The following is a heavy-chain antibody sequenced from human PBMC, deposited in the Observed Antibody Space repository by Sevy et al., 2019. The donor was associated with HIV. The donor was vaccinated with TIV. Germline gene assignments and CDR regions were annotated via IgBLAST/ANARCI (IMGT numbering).Heavy chain of an antibody. V-gene: IGHV4-30-2*01. J-gene: IGHJ5*02. D-gene: IGHD2-15*01. Sequence: SETLSLTCAVSGGSISSGGYSWSWIRQPPGEGLEWIGYIYHSGSTYYNPSLKSRVTISVDTSKNQFSLKLSSVTAADTAAYYCARGGGNPGWFEPWGQGTLVTVSS. CDR2: IYHSGST. CDR3: ARGGGNPGWFEP. CDR1: GGSISSGGYS.